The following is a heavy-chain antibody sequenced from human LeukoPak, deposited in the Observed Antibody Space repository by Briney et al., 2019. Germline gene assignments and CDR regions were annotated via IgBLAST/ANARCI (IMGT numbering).Heavy chain of an antibody. J-gene: IGHJ4*02. V-gene: IGHV4-38-2*02. CDR3: ARGIIVGASSRWDY. D-gene: IGHD1-26*01. CDR1: GYSISSGYY. CDR2: IYHSGST. Sequence: PSETLSLTCTASGYSISSGYYWGWIRQPPGKGLEWIGSIYHSGSTYYNPSLKSRVTISVDTSKNQFSLKLSSVTAADTAVYYCARGIIVGASSRWDYWGQGTLVTVPS.